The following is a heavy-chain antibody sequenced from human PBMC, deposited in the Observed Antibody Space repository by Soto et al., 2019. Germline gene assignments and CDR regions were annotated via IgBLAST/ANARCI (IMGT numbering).Heavy chain of an antibody. Sequence: GESLKISCKGSGYSFTSYWISWLRQMPGKGLEWVGIIYPGNSNTMYSPSFQGQVTISADTALSTTYLQWDTLKPSDTAIYFCASDSHCDGGNCPMGGFDMWGQGTMVTVSS. D-gene: IGHD2-15*01. CDR2: IYPGNSNT. V-gene: IGHV5-51*01. CDR1: GYSFTSYW. CDR3: ASDSHCDGGNCPMGGFDM. J-gene: IGHJ3*02.